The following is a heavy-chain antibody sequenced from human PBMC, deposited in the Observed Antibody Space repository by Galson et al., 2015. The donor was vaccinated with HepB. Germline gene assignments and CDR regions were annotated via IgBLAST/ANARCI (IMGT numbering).Heavy chain of an antibody. CDR2: INHSGST. CDR1: GGSFSGYY. V-gene: IGHV4-34*01. D-gene: IGHD3-22*01. CDR3: ARTSSFRKRFLVVVKVSCGAFDI. J-gene: IGHJ3*02. Sequence: ETLSLTCAVYGGSFSGYYWSWIRQPPGKGLEWIGEINHSGSTNYNPSLKSRVTISVDTSKNQFSLKLSSVTAADTAVYYCARTSSFRKRFLVVVKVSCGAFDIWGQGTMVTVSS.